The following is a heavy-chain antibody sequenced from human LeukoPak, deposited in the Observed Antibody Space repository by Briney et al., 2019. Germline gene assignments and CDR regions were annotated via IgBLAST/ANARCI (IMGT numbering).Heavy chain of an antibody. CDR1: GYTSTSYG. CDR2: ISAYNGNT. J-gene: IGHJ4*02. CDR3: ARGTGEQQLVYHFDY. V-gene: IGHV1-18*01. D-gene: IGHD6-13*01. Sequence: ASVKVSCKASGYTSTSYGISWVRQAPGQGLEWMGWISAYNGNTNYAQKLQGRVTMTTDTSTSTAYMELRSLRSDDTAVYYCARGTGEQQLVYHFDYWGQGTLVTVSS.